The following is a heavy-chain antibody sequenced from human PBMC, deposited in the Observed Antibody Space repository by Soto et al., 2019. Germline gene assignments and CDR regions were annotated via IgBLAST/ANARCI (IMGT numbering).Heavy chain of an antibody. CDR3: ARDRGVAPPVAGNTHYYYYMDV. Sequence: QDQLLQSGAEVKKPGASVTVSCQASGYSFTNYGITWVRQAPGQGLEWMGWISAFNGNTHYAQKLQGRVTMTTDATTSTAYMQLRSLRSDDTAVYYCARDRGVAPPVAGNTHYYYYMDVWGKGTTGTVSS. D-gene: IGHD6-19*01. J-gene: IGHJ6*03. CDR1: GYSFTNYG. V-gene: IGHV1-18*01. CDR2: ISAFNGNT.